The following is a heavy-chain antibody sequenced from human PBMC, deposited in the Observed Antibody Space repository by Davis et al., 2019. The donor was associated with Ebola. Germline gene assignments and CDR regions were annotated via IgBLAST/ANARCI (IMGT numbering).Heavy chain of an antibody. J-gene: IGHJ4*02. D-gene: IGHD1-26*01. V-gene: IGHV3-23*01. CDR3: ARGGGSSKRTMGY. Sequence: GESLKISCAASGFTFSSYAMSWVRQAPGKGLEWVSAISGSGGSTYYADSVKGRFTISRDNSKNTLYLQMNSLRAEDTAVYYCARGGGSSKRTMGYWGQGTLVTVSS. CDR1: GFTFSSYA. CDR2: ISGSGGST.